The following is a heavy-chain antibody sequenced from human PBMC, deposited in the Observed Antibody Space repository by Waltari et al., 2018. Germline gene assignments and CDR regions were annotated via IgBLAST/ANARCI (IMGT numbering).Heavy chain of an antibody. CDR3: ARDLYETVTADFDY. J-gene: IGHJ4*02. CDR1: GFTFSSHS. Sequence: EVQLVESGGGLVKPGGSLRLSCAASGFTFSSHSMNWVRQAPGKRLEWVASISSRSSYICYADSVKGRFTISTDNAKNSLYLQMNSLKAEDTAVYYCARDLYETVTADFDYWGQGTLVTVSS. D-gene: IGHD2-21*02. V-gene: IGHV3-21*01. CDR2: ISSRSSYI.